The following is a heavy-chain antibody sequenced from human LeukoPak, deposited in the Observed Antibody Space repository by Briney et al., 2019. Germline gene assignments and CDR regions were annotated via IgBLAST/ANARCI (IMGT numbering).Heavy chain of an antibody. CDR1: GGSISSYY. CDR3: ASLTSHQYSYGTFDY. Sequence: PSETLSLTCAVSGGSISSYYWSWIRQPPGKGLEWIGYIYYSGSTNYNPSLKSRVTISIDTSKNQFSLKLSSVTAADTAVYYCASLTSHQYSYGTFDYWGQGTLVTVSS. D-gene: IGHD5-18*01. V-gene: IGHV4-59*08. CDR2: IYYSGST. J-gene: IGHJ4*02.